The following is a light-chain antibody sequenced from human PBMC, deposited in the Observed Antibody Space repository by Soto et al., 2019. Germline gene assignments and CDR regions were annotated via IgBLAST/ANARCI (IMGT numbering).Light chain of an antibody. CDR2: DVT. J-gene: IGLJ1*01. Sequence: HSVLTQPASVSGSPGQSITISCTATSDDVGGYNYVSWYQQHPGKVPQLIVYDVTNRPSGVSIRFSGSKSGNTASLTISGLQAEDEADYCCSSFVGSSGLYVFGTGTKLTVL. CDR1: SDDVGGYNY. CDR3: SSFVGSSGLYV. V-gene: IGLV2-14*03.